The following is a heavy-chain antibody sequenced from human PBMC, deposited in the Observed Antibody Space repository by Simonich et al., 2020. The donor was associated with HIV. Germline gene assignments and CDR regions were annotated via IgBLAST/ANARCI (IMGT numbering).Heavy chain of an antibody. D-gene: IGHD2-2*01. CDR3: ARADSTSLWLRGAFDY. V-gene: IGHV3-30*06. Sequence: QVQLVESGGGVVQPGRSLRLSCATSGFIFANFGMHWVRQAPGKGLEWVAVISYDGGNKFYTDSVKGRFTISRDNSKNTLYLQMNSLRAEDTSVYYCARADSTSLWLRGAFDYWGQGTLVTVSS. CDR1: GFIFANFG. J-gene: IGHJ4*02. CDR2: ISYDGGNK.